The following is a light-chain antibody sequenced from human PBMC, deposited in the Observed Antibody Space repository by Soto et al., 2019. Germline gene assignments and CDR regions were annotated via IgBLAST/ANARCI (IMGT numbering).Light chain of an antibody. V-gene: IGLV2-11*01. CDR2: DVS. CDR3: CSYAGSYTFEV. CDR1: SSDVGGYNY. J-gene: IGLJ2*01. Sequence: SALTQPRSVSGSPGQSVTISCTGTSSDVGGYNYVSWYQQHPGKAPKLMIYDVSKRPSGVPDRFSGSKSGNTASLTISGLQADDEADYYCCSYAGSYTFEVFGGGTKVTVL.